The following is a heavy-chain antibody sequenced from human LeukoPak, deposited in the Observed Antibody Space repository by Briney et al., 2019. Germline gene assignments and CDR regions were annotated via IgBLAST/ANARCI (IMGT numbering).Heavy chain of an antibody. CDR1: GGSFSGYY. D-gene: IGHD3-16*01. J-gene: IGHJ3*02. CDR3: ARARFMITFGGVNDTFDI. Sequence: PSETLSLTCAVYGGSFSGYYWSWIRQPPGKGLEWIGEINHSGSTNYNPSLKSRVTISVDTSKNQFSLKLSSVTAADTAVYYCARARFMITFGGVNDTFDIWGQGTMVTVSS. V-gene: IGHV4-34*01. CDR2: INHSGST.